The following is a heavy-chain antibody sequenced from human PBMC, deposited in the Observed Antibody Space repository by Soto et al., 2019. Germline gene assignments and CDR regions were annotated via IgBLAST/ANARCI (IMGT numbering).Heavy chain of an antibody. CDR3: ARLVGGGILGYFDY. Sequence: QVQLVQSGAEVKKPGASVKVSCKASGYTFTSYAMHWVRQAPGQRLEWMGWINAGNGNTKYSQKFQGRVTITRDTSESTAYMELSSLRSEDTAVYYCARLVGGGILGYFDYWGQGTLVTVSS. J-gene: IGHJ4*02. V-gene: IGHV1-3*01. CDR1: GYTFTSYA. D-gene: IGHD2-15*01. CDR2: INAGNGNT.